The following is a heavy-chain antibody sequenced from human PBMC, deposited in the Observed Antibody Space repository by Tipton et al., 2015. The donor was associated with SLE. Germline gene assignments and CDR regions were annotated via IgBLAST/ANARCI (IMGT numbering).Heavy chain of an antibody. Sequence: TLSLTCTVSSGSISSHYWGWIRQPPGKGLEWIGYIYHSGSTNYNPSLQSRVTISLDTSKNQFSLKLSSVTAADTAVYYCARVYDFVWASYRPFDYWGQGTLVTVSS. CDR1: SGSISSHY. J-gene: IGHJ4*02. V-gene: IGHV4-59*11. CDR2: IYHSGST. D-gene: IGHD3-16*02. CDR3: ARVYDFVWASYRPFDY.